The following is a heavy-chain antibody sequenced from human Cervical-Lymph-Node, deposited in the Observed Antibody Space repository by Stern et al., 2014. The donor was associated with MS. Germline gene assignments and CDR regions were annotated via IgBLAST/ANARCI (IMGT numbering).Heavy chain of an antibody. V-gene: IGHV4-31*03. CDR1: GASISTVGYY. CDR2: ISYIGST. D-gene: IGHD3-16*01. J-gene: IGHJ4*02. CDR3: ARSDRLWGSFDY. Sequence: QDQLVQSGPGLVKPSQTLSLTCTVSGASISTVGYYWSWIRQHPGKGLEWIAYISYIGSTYYNPSVKSRVSISADTSKNQFSLNLTSVTAADTALYYCARSDRLWGSFDYWGQGTLVAVSS.